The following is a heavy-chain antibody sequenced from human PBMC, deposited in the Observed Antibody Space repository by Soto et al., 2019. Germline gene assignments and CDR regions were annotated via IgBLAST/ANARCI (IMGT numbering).Heavy chain of an antibody. D-gene: IGHD5-12*01. CDR3: ARSGYSGYDYGY. J-gene: IGHJ4*02. CDR1: GYILTSYY. CDR2: ISAYNGNT. Sequence: ASVKVSCKASGYILTSYYIHWVRQAPGQGLEWMGWISAYNGNTNYAQKLQGRVTMTTDTSTSTAYMELRSLRSDDTAVYYCARSGYSGYDYGYWGQGTLVTVSS. V-gene: IGHV1-18*04.